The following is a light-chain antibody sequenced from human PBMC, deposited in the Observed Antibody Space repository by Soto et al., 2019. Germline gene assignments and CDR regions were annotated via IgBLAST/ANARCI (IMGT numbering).Light chain of an antibody. CDR3: QQSYSNSWT. CDR2: ATS. Sequence: DIQMTQSPSSLSASVGDRVTITCRASQRISTYLNWYQQKPGKAPKLLIYATSTLQSGVPSRFSGSGSGTDFTLTISSLQTEDFATYYCQQSYSNSWTFGQGTKVEIK. J-gene: IGKJ1*01. V-gene: IGKV1-39*01. CDR1: QRISTY.